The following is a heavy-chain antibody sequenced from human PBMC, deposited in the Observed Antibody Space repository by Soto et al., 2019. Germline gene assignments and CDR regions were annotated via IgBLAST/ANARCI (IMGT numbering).Heavy chain of an antibody. Sequence: QVQLQQWGAGLLKPSETLSLTCAVYGGSFSGYYWSWIRQPPGKGLEWIGEINHSGSTNYNPSLKSRVTISVDTSKNPFYLKLSSVTAADTAVYYCARRRITMIVVVIKLDDAFDIWGQGTMVTVSS. CDR1: GGSFSGYY. V-gene: IGHV4-34*01. CDR2: INHSGST. J-gene: IGHJ3*02. CDR3: ARRRITMIVVVIKLDDAFDI. D-gene: IGHD3-22*01.